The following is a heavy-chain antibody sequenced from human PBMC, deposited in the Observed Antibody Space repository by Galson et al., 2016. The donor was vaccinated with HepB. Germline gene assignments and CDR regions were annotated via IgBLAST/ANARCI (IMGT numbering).Heavy chain of an antibody. V-gene: IGHV1-18*01. D-gene: IGHD3-22*01. Sequence: SVKVSCKASGYSFTSYGISWVRQAPGQGLEWMGWISIDNGNTKYAQKLQGRITMTSDTSTTTAYMELRSLRPDDTAVYYCARGKYDTSNYGYYWGQGTLVTVSS. CDR3: ARGKYDTSNYGYY. CDR2: ISIDNGNT. J-gene: IGHJ4*02. CDR1: GYSFTSYG.